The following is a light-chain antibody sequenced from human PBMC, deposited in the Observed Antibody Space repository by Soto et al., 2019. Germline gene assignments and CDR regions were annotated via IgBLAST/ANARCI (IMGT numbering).Light chain of an antibody. CDR2: RNN. Sequence: QSVLTQPPSASGTPGQRVTMSCSGSSSNIGTNYVYWYQQRPGTAPELLIYRNNQRPSGVPDRFYGSKSGTSASLAISGLQSEDEADYYCATWDDSLSGHVVFGGGTKLTVL. J-gene: IGLJ2*01. CDR3: ATWDDSLSGHVV. V-gene: IGLV1-47*01. CDR1: SSNIGTNY.